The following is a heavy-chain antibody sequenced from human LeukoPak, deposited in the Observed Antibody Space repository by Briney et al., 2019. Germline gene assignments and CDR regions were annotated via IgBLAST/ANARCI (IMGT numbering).Heavy chain of an antibody. V-gene: IGHV2-5*02. Sequence: VSGPTLVKPTQTLTLTCTFSGFSLSTRGVGVGWIRQPPGKALEWLALIYWDDDKRYSPSLKSRLTITKDTSKNHVVLTLANMDAVDTATDYYAHRHGGTYSGYNNYYFDYWGQGTLVTVSS. J-gene: IGHJ4*02. CDR3: AHRHGGTYSGYNNYYFDY. CDR1: GFSLSTRGVG. CDR2: IYWDDDK. D-gene: IGHD5-12*01.